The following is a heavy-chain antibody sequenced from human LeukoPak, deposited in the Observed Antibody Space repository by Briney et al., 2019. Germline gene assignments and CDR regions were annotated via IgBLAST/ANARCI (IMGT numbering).Heavy chain of an antibody. CDR1: GYTFTNYY. CDR2: VNPSDGGT. V-gene: IGHV1-46*01. J-gene: IGHJ4*02. CDR3: ATGRWSFDY. Sequence: ASVKVSCKASGYTFTNYYMHWVRQAPGQGLEWMGIVNPSDGGTSYAQQFQGRVTMTRVTSTSTVYMELSSLRSEDTAVYYCATGRWSFDYWGRGTLVTVSS. D-gene: IGHD4-23*01.